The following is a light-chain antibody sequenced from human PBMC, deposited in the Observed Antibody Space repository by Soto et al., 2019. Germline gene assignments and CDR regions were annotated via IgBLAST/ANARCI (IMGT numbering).Light chain of an antibody. Sequence: QSVLTQPPSVSGAPGQRVTISCTGSSSNIGAGYDVHWYQQFPGTAPKLLIYANNNRPSGVPDRFSASKSGTSASLAITGLQADDEADHYCQCYDTNLRGVFGTGTKLTVL. J-gene: IGLJ1*01. CDR3: QCYDTNLRGV. V-gene: IGLV1-40*01. CDR1: SSNIGAGYD. CDR2: ANN.